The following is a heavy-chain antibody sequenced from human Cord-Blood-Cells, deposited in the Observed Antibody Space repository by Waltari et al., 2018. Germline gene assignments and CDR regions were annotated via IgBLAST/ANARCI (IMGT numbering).Heavy chain of an antibody. J-gene: IGHJ4*02. D-gene: IGHD3-10*01. CDR1: GFTFSSYA. CDR3: ARPVWFGELLSPYFDY. V-gene: IGHV3-30*04. CDR2: ISYDGSNK. Sequence: QVQLVESGGGVVQPGRSLRLSCAASGFTFSSYAMHWVRQASGKGLEWVAVISYDGSNKYYADSVKGRFTISRDNSKNTLYLQMNSLRAEDTAVYYCARPVWFGELLSPYFDYWGQGTLVTVSS.